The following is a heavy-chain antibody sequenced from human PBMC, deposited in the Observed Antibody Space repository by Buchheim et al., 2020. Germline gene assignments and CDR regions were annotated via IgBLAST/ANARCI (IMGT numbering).Heavy chain of an antibody. V-gene: IGHV4-39*01. Sequence: QLQLQESGPGLVKPSETLSLTCTVSGGSISSSSYYWGWIRQPPGKGLEWIGSIYYSGSTSYNPSLKSRVTISVDTSKNQFSLKLSSLTAADTAVYYCASQVSSDFWSGYYTRNNWFDPWGQGTL. CDR3: ASQVSSDFWSGYYTRNNWFDP. CDR1: GGSISSSSYY. CDR2: IYYSGST. J-gene: IGHJ5*02. D-gene: IGHD3-3*01.